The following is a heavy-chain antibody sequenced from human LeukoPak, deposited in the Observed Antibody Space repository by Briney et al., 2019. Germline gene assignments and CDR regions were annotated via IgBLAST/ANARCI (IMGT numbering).Heavy chain of an antibody. CDR3: ARRTNDFDY. CDR2: ISSSSSYI. D-gene: IGHD2-8*01. Sequence: GGSLRLSCAASGFTFSSYSMNWVRQAPGKGLEWVSSISSSSSYIYYADPVKGRSTISRDNAKNLMYLQMTGLKAEDTAVYYCARRTNDFDYWGQGTLVTVSS. CDR1: GFTFSSYS. V-gene: IGHV3-21*01. J-gene: IGHJ4*02.